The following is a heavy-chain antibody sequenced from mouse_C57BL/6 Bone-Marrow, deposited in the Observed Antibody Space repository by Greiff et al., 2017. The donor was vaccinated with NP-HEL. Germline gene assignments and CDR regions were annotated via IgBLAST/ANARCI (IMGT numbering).Heavy chain of an antibody. CDR3: ARRTGSSYDYFAY. Sequence: VQLQQPGAELVKPGASVKMSCKASGYTFTSYWITWVKQRPGQGLEWIGDIYPGSGSTNYNEKFKSKATLTVDTSSSPAYMQLSSLTSEDSAVYYCARRTGSSYDYFAYWGQGTTLTVSS. D-gene: IGHD1-1*01. J-gene: IGHJ2*01. CDR2: IYPGSGST. CDR1: GYTFTSYW. V-gene: IGHV1-55*01.